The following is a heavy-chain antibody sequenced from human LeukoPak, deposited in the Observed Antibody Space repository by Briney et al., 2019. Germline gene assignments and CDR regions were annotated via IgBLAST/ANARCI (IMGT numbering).Heavy chain of an antibody. CDR3: ARLGCSGGSCYSGEDYFDY. CDR1: GFTVSSNY. CDR2: IYSGGST. J-gene: IGHJ4*02. V-gene: IGHV3-53*01. Sequence: GGSLRLSCAASGFTVSSNYMSWARQAPGKGLEWVSVIYSGGSTYYADSVKGRFTISRDNSKNTLYLQMNSLRAVDTAVYYCARLGCSGGSCYSGEDYFDYWGQGTLVTVSS. D-gene: IGHD2-15*01.